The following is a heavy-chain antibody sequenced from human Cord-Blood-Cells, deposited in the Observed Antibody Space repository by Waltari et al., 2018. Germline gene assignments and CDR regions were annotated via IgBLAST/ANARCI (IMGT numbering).Heavy chain of an antibody. J-gene: IGHJ4*02. Sequence: QVQLVESGGGVVQPGRSLRLSCAASGFTFSSYAMHWVHQAPGKALAWVSVITYDGSNKDYADYVKGRFTISRDNSKNTLYLQMSSLRAEDTAVYYCARDPRSNSGSYYFDYWGQGTLVTVSS. V-gene: IGHV3-30*04. D-gene: IGHD1-26*01. CDR2: ITYDGSNK. CDR3: ARDPRSNSGSYYFDY. CDR1: GFTFSSYA.